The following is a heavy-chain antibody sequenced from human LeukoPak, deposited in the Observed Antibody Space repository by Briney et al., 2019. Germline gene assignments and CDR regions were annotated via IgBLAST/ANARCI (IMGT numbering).Heavy chain of an antibody. CDR3: AREDEVPAAHNSYFDY. CDR1: GFTFSSYS. D-gene: IGHD2-2*01. J-gene: IGHJ4*02. Sequence: SGGSLRLSCAASGFTFSSYSMNWVRQAPGKGLEWVSYISSSGSTIYYADSVKGRFTISRDNAKNSLYLQMNSLRAEDTAVYYCAREDEVPAAHNSYFDYWGQGTLVTVSS. CDR2: ISSSGSTI. V-gene: IGHV3-48*04.